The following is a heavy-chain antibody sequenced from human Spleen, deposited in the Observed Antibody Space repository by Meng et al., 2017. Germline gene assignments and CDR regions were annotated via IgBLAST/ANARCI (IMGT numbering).Heavy chain of an antibody. CDR3: ARDPYSGYPFDY. Sequence: GESLKISCAASGFTFSSYSMNWVRQAPGKGLEWVSSISSSSSYIYYADSVKGRFTISRDNAKNSLYLQMNSLRAKDTAVYYCARDPYSGYPFDYWGQGTLVTVSS. V-gene: IGHV3-21*01. J-gene: IGHJ4*02. CDR2: ISSSSSYI. CDR1: GFTFSSYS. D-gene: IGHD5-12*01.